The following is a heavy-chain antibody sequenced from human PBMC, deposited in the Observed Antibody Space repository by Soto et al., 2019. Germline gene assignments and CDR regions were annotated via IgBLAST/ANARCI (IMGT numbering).Heavy chain of an antibody. CDR3: ARSLFSGSCPPYDY. V-gene: IGHV1-69*12. Sequence: QVQLVQSGAEVKKPGSSVKVSCKASGGTFSSYAISWVRQAPGQGLEWMGGIIPIFGTANYAQKCQGRVTFTADESTRTGYLELSILSSEGTAGYYCARSLFSGSCPPYDYWGQGTLVTVSS. D-gene: IGHD1-26*01. J-gene: IGHJ4*02. CDR1: GGTFSSYA. CDR2: IIPIFGTA.